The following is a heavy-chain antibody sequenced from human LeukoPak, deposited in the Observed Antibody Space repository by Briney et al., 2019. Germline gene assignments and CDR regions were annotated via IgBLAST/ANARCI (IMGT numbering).Heavy chain of an antibody. D-gene: IGHD3-22*01. CDR3: ASFRSYYDSSGYWGYFDY. CDR2: IYYSGST. CDR1: GGSISSYY. V-gene: IGHV4-59*01. Sequence: SETLSLTCAVSGGSISSYYWSWIRQPPGKGLEWIGYIYYSGSTNYNPSLKSRVTISVDTSKNQFSLKLSSVTAADTAVYYCASFRSYYDSSGYWGYFDYWGQGTLVTVSS. J-gene: IGHJ4*02.